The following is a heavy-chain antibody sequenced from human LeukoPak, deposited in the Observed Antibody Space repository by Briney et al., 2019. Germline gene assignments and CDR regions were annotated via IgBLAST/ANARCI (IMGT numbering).Heavy chain of an antibody. CDR3: ATDRQFTSSAATPYMDV. D-gene: IGHD3-16*01. CDR1: RLTFRNYG. Sequence: PGTSLRLSCTASRLTFRNYGMHWVRQAPGKGLEWVAVIWYDGSNKYYADSVKGRFTVSRDNSKNTLFLQMDSLRAEDTALYYCATDRQFTSSAATPYMDVWGRGTTVTVSS. V-gene: IGHV3-33*01. CDR2: IWYDGSNK. J-gene: IGHJ6*03.